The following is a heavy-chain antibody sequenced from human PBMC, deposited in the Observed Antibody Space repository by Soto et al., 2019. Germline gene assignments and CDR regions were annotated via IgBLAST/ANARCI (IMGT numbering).Heavy chain of an antibody. Sequence: EVQLVESGGGSVQPGESLRLSCAASGFPFSSYWIHWVRQAPGKGLVWVSRIKNDGTITNYADSLKGRLTISRDNAENTVYLQMNSLRVEDTAVYYCVRGAKGGYYVDVWGKGTTVTVSS. CDR3: VRGAKGGYYVDV. CDR2: IKNDGTIT. V-gene: IGHV3-74*01. CDR1: GFPFSSYW. J-gene: IGHJ6*03. D-gene: IGHD6-13*01.